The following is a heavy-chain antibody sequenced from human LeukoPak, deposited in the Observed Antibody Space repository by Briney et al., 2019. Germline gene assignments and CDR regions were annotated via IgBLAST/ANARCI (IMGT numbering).Heavy chain of an antibody. CDR3: ARDHASGDGYNFHYFDY. D-gene: IGHD5-24*01. CDR1: GFTFSSYA. J-gene: IGHJ4*02. V-gene: IGHV3-30*04. Sequence: GGSLRLSCAASGFTFSSYAMHWVRQAPGKGLEWVAVISYDGSNKYYADSVKGRFTISRDNSKNTLYLQMNSLRAEDTAVYYCARDHASGDGYNFHYFDYWGQGTLVTVSS. CDR2: ISYDGSNK.